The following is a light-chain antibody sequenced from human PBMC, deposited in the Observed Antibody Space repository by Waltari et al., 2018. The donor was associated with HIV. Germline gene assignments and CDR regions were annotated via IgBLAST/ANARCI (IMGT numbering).Light chain of an antibody. CDR2: RNN. Sequence: QSILTQPPSTSGTPGQRVTISCSGSGSNIGSNSVSWYHLLLGTAPKLVIYRNNQRPAGVPDRFSGSKSATSASLAIGGLRSEDEADYYCAAWDDSLSGPVFGGGTKLTVL. CDR3: AAWDDSLSGPV. CDR1: GSNIGSNS. J-gene: IGLJ3*02. V-gene: IGLV1-47*01.